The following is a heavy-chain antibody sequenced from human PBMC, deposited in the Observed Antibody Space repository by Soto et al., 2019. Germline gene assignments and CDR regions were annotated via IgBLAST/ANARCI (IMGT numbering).Heavy chain of an antibody. V-gene: IGHV4-59*12. CDR1: GGSISGSY. D-gene: IGHD2-2*01. Sequence: SETLSLTCTVSGGSISGSYWSWIRQTPGKVLEWVGYIHYSGITNYNPSLKSRVTMSVDSSKNQFSLQLSSVTAADTAVYFCTKYHRTDAEGDSLDYWGQVSRVTV. CDR3: TKYHRTDAEGDSLDY. CDR2: IHYSGIT. J-gene: IGHJ4*02.